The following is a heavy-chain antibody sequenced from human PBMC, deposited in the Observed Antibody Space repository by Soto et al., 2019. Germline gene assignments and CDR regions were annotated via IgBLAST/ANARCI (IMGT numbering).Heavy chain of an antibody. D-gene: IGHD1-26*01. CDR2: INHSGST. CDR3: VRFSGSYYVDY. V-gene: IGHV4-34*01. J-gene: IGHJ4*02. CDR1: GGSFSGYY. Sequence: SETLSLTCAVYGGSFSGYYWSWIRQPPGKGLEWIGEINHSGSTNYNPSLKSRVTISVDTSKNQFSLKLSSVTAADTAVYYCVRFSGSYYVDYWGQGTLVTVSS.